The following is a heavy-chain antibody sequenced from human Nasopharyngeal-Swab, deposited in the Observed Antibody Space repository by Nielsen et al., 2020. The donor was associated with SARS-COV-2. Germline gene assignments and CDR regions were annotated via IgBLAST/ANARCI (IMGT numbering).Heavy chain of an antibody. D-gene: IGHD1-14*01. CDR3: AREIGSGFDP. Sequence: GGSLRLSCAASGFTFSSYAMHWVRQAPGKGLEWVAVISYDGSNKYYADSVKGRFTISRDNSKNTLYLQMNSLRAEDTAVYCCAREIGSGFDPWGQGTLVTVSS. CDR2: ISYDGSNK. V-gene: IGHV3-30-3*01. CDR1: GFTFSSYA. J-gene: IGHJ5*02.